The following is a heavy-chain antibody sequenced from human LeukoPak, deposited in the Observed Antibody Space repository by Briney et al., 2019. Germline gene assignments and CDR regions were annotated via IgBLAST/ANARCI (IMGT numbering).Heavy chain of an antibody. CDR2: VSGNGGST. CDR1: GFTFSRYA. D-gene: IGHD3-10*01. Sequence: GGSLRLSCSASGFTFSRYAMYWVRQAPGKGLEYVSAVSGNGGSTYYADSVKGRFTISRDNSKNTLYLQMSSLRAEDTAVYYCVKAVYYGSGSYPLFDPWGQGTLVTVSS. CDR3: VKAVYYGSGSYPLFDP. J-gene: IGHJ5*02. V-gene: IGHV3-64D*06.